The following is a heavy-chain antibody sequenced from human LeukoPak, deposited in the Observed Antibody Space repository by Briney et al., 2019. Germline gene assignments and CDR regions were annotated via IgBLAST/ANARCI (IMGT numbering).Heavy chain of an antibody. V-gene: IGHV4-38-2*02. J-gene: IGHJ3*02. Sequence: PSETLSLTCTVSSYSISSGYYWGWIRQPPGKGLEWIGSIFYSGSTYYNPSLKSRVTISVDTSKKQFSLKLSSVTAADTAVYYCASVVVTNAFDIWGQGTMVTVSS. CDR1: SYSISSGYY. CDR3: ASVVVTNAFDI. CDR2: IFYSGST. D-gene: IGHD3-22*01.